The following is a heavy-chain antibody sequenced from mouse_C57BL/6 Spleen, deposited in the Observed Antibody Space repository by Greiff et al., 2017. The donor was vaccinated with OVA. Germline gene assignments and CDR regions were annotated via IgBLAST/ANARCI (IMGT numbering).Heavy chain of an antibody. V-gene: IGHV5-9*01. Sequence: EVKLMESGGGLVKPGGSLKLSCAASGFTFSSYTMSWVRQTPEKRLEWVATISGGGGNTYYPDSVKGRFTISRDNAKNTLYLQMSSLRSEDTALYYCARHRSNFDYWGQGTTLTVSS. CDR2: ISGGGGNT. D-gene: IGHD5-1*01. CDR1: GFTFSSYT. J-gene: IGHJ2*01. CDR3: ARHRSNFDY.